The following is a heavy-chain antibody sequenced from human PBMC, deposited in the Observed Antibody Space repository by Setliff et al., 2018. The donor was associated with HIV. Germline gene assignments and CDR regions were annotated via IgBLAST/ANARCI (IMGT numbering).Heavy chain of an antibody. CDR2: IFYSGTT. CDR1: EGYITSYY. J-gene: IGHJ4*02. V-gene: IGHV4-59*01. D-gene: IGHD3-22*01. CDR3: ARFNALLGSSTYYDY. Sequence: SETLSLTCTVSEGYITSYYWTWIRQPPGRGLEWIGYIFYSGTTKFNPSLKSRAAISVDSSNNQFSLKMTSVTAADTAVYFCARFNALLGSSTYYDYWGPGLQVTVSS.